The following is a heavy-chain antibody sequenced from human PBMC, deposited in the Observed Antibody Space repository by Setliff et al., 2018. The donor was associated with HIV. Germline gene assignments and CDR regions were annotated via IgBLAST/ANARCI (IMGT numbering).Heavy chain of an antibody. J-gene: IGHJ4*02. CDR3: TKEGARSGPDFDH. CDR1: GFTFSDGY. CDR2: TKNKANNYAA. D-gene: IGHD6-19*01. V-gene: IGHV3-72*01. Sequence: PRGSLKISCVGSGFTFSDGYLNWVRQTPGKGLEWVGRTKNKANNYAAQYAASVKGRFIISRDESTNSLCLQMSSLKTEDTAVYYCTKEGARSGPDFDHWGQGTLVTVSS.